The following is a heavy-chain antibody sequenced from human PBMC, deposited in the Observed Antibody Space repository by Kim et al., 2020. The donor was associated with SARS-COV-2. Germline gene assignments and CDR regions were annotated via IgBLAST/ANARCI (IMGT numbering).Heavy chain of an antibody. Sequence: GGSLRLYCEASGFTFDDYAMHWVRQAPGKGLEWVSGISWNSGSIGYADSVKGRFTISRDNAKKSLYLQMNSLTTEDTAFYYCAKDKTHTRYGSGNYQDYWGQGTLVTVSS. V-gene: IGHV3-9*01. CDR3: AKDKTHTRYGSGNYQDY. CDR2: ISWNSGSI. D-gene: IGHD3-10*01. J-gene: IGHJ4*02. CDR1: GFTFDDYA.